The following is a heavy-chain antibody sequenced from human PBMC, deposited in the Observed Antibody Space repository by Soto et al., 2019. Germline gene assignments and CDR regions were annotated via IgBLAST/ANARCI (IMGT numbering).Heavy chain of an antibody. J-gene: IGHJ5*02. CDR3: ARDSAAEGWFDP. Sequence: ASVKVSCKASGATFSSYAISWVRQAPGQGLEWMGGIIPIFGTANYAQKFQGRVTITADESTSTAYMELSSLRSEDTAVYYCARDSAAEGWFDPWGQGTLLTVSS. V-gene: IGHV1-69*13. CDR2: IIPIFGTA. CDR1: GATFSSYA.